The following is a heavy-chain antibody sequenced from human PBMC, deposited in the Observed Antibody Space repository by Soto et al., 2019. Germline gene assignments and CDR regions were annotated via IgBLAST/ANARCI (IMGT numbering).Heavy chain of an antibody. Sequence: QVQLVESGGGVVQPGRSLRLSCAASGFTFSSSGMHWVRQAPGKGLEWVAVTSFDGSSGYYADSVRGRFTISRDNSNNTLYLQMNGVRAEDTSVYYCPKSPPAGLGTFDYWGRGTLVTVSS. J-gene: IGHJ4*02. D-gene: IGHD1-1*01. CDR2: TSFDGSSG. CDR1: GFTFSSSG. CDR3: PKSPPAGLGTFDY. V-gene: IGHV3-30*18.